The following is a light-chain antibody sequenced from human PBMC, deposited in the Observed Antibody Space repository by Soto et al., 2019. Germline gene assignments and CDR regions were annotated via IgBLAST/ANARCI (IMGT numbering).Light chain of an antibody. CDR1: GSDVGGYNY. V-gene: IGLV2-14*01. CDR3: SSYTSSTILYV. Sequence: QSALTQPASVCGSPGQSITISCTGTGSDVGGYNYVSWYQHHPGKAPKLMIYEVSNRPLGVSDRFSGSKSGNTASLTISGLQAEDEADYYCSSYTSSTILYVFGTGTKLTVL. J-gene: IGLJ1*01. CDR2: EVS.